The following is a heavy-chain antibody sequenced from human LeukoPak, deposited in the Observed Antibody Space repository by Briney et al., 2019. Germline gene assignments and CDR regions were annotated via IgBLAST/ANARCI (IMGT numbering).Heavy chain of an antibody. Sequence: SETLSLTCTVSGGSISSYYWSWIRQPPGKGLEWIGYIYYSGSINYNPSLKSRVTISVDTSKNQFSLKLSSVTAADTAVYYCARGTGPPLGYCSGGSCYGYYFDYWGQGTLVTVSS. D-gene: IGHD2-15*01. J-gene: IGHJ4*02. CDR3: ARGTGPPLGYCSGGSCYGYYFDY. CDR1: GGSISSYY. V-gene: IGHV4-59*01. CDR2: IYYSGSI.